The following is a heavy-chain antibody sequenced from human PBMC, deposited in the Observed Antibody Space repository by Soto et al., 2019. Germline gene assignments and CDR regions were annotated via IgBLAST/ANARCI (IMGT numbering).Heavy chain of an antibody. Sequence: GASVKGSCKASGGTFSTYAISWVRQAPGQGREWMGGIIPIFGTANYAQKFQGRVTITADESTSTAYMELSSLRSEDTAVYYCARDGAYYYDSSGSLSPFDYWGQGTLVTVSS. CDR2: IIPIFGTA. CDR1: GGTFSTYA. J-gene: IGHJ4*02. V-gene: IGHV1-69*01. D-gene: IGHD3-22*01. CDR3: ARDGAYYYDSSGSLSPFDY.